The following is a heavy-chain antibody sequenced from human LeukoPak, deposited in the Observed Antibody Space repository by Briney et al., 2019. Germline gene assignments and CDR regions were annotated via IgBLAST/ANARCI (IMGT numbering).Heavy chain of an antibody. CDR1: GFTVSSNY. D-gene: IGHD6-6*01. Sequence: QPGGSLRLSCAASGFTVSSNYMSWVRQAPGKGLEWVSVIYSGGSTCYADSVKGKFTISRDNSKNTLYLQMNSLRAEDTAVYYCARDEGSSSTFDYWGQGTLVTVSS. J-gene: IGHJ4*02. CDR2: IYSGGST. CDR3: ARDEGSSSTFDY. V-gene: IGHV3-66*01.